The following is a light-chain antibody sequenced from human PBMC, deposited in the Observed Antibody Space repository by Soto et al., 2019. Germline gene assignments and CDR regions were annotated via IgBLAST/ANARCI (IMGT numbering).Light chain of an antibody. J-gene: IGKJ2*01. CDR1: QSLLYSYNNKTY. V-gene: IGKV4-1*01. CDR2: WAS. CDR3: QQYYSDFFT. Sequence: DIVMTQSPEFLAVPLGERATINCKSSQSLLYSYNNKTYLAWYQNRPGQSPKMIIFWASARESGVPDRFSGSGSETDFALFLSNQQDEDAAVYYCQQYYSDFFTFGQGTRLEIK.